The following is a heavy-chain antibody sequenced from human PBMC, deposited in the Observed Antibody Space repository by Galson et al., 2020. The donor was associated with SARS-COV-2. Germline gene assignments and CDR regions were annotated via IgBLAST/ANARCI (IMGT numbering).Heavy chain of an antibody. CDR1: GFTFSSYS. V-gene: IGHV3-48*01. Sequence: GESLKISCAASGFTFSSYSMNWVRQAPGKGLEWVSYISSSSSTIYYADSVKGRFTISRDNAKNSLYLQMNSLRAEDTAVYYCAAEITYYYDSSGFLSFDYWGQGTLVTVSS. J-gene: IGHJ4*02. CDR2: ISSSSSTI. D-gene: IGHD3-22*01. CDR3: AAEITYYYDSSGFLSFDY.